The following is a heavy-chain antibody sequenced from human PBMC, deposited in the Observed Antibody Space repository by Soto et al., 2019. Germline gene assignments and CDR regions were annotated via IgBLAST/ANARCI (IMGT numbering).Heavy chain of an antibody. J-gene: IGHJ4*02. CDR1: GFTFSSFA. CDR2: ISGGGGGT. CDR3: AQDNGYDYYDSSGLDF. V-gene: IGHV3-23*01. D-gene: IGHD3-22*01. Sequence: GGSLRLSCAVSGFTFSSFAMSWVRQAPGKGLEWVSAISGGGGGTYYADSVKGRFSISRDNSKNTVYLQINSLRAEDTAFYYCAQDNGYDYYDSSGLDFWGQGTLVTVSS.